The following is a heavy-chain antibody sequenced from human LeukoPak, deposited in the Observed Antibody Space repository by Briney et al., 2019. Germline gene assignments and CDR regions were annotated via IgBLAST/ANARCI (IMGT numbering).Heavy chain of an antibody. D-gene: IGHD1-26*01. CDR3: ARAPTWEPLPYYFDY. Sequence: SETLSLTCTVSGGSISSYYWSWLRQPPGKGLEWIGYIYYSGSTNYNPSLKSRVTISVDTSKNQFSLKLSSVTAADTAVYYCARAPTWEPLPYYFDYWGQGTLVTVSS. V-gene: IGHV4-59*01. J-gene: IGHJ4*02. CDR1: GGSISSYY. CDR2: IYYSGST.